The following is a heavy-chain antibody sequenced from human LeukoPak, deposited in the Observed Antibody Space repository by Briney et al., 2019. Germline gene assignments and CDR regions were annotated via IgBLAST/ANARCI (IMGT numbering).Heavy chain of an antibody. CDR2: IHYSGST. CDR3: AREKRSSGYGDAFDI. CDR1: GGSISSGGYY. D-gene: IGHD5-12*01. V-gene: IGHV4-31*03. Sequence: PSQTLSLTCSVSGGSISSGGYYRSWIRQHPGRGLEWIGYIHYSGSTFNNPSLKSRVTISVDTSKNQFSLKLSSVTAADTAVYYCAREKRSSGYGDAFDIWGQGTMVTVSS. J-gene: IGHJ3*02.